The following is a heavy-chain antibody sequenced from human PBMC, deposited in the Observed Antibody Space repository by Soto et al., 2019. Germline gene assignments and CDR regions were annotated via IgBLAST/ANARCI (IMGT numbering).Heavy chain of an antibody. CDR2: ISGSGFNK. Sequence: GRSLRLSCAASGFIFENFGMSWVRQAPGKGLEWISSISGSGFNKYYADSVKGRFTISRDNSKSTVYLELNNLSAEDTAVYHCAKNQGVELVPLATVDWFDPWGQGSVVTASS. J-gene: IGHJ5*02. V-gene: IGHV3-23*01. CDR1: GFIFENFG. CDR3: AKNQGVELVPLATVDWFDP. D-gene: IGHD1-26*01.